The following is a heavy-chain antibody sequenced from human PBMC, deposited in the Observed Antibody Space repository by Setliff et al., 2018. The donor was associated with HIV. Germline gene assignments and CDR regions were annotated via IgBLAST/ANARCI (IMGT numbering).Heavy chain of an antibody. Sequence: GASVKVSCKASGYSFSTSGISWVRQAPGQGLEWLGWIGGYLHDTNGPPHLEDRITMTADTSASTAYLQMNSLKSEDTAVYFCTRDRLGIFRFLDSWGQGTLVTVSS. CDR3: TRDRLGIFRFLDS. V-gene: IGHV1-18*01. CDR1: GYSFSTSG. J-gene: IGHJ4*02. CDR2: IGGYLHDT. D-gene: IGHD7-27*01.